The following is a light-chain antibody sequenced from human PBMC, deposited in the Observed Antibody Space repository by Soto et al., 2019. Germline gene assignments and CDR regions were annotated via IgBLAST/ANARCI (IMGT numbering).Light chain of an antibody. Sequence: DIQMTQSPSILSASVGDRVTITCRASQSISSWLAWYQQKPGKAPKLLIYDASSLESGVPSRFSGIGSGTEFTLTITSLQPDDFATYYCQQYDSYAWTFGKGTKVDIK. CDR2: DAS. CDR3: QQYDSYAWT. V-gene: IGKV1-5*01. J-gene: IGKJ1*01. CDR1: QSISSW.